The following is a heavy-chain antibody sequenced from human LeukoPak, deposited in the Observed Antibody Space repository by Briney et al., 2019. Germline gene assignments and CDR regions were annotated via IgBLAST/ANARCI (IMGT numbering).Heavy chain of an antibody. CDR3: ARTFNGFDPTFDY. V-gene: IGHV3-23*01. CDR1: GFTFSSHA. J-gene: IGHJ4*02. D-gene: IGHD6-25*01. CDR2: ISADGDGP. Sequence: GGSLRLSCAASGFTFSSHAMNWVRQVPGKGLVWVSTISADGDGPHYADSVKGRFTISRDNSKNTLFPQMNSLRDGDTAVYFCARTFNGFDPTFDYWGQGTLVTVSS.